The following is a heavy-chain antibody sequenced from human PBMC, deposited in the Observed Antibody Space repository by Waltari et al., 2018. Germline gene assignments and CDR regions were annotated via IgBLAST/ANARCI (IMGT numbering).Heavy chain of an antibody. Sequence: QVELVQSGAEVKKPGASVKVSCKASGYTFTGYYMHWVRQAPGQGLEWMGRINPNSGGTNYAQKFQGRVTMTRDTSISTAYMELSRLRSDDTAVYYCARDFSLEYSSSWDYWGQGTLVTVSS. V-gene: IGHV1-2*06. J-gene: IGHJ4*02. CDR1: GYTFTGYY. CDR2: INPNSGGT. CDR3: ARDFSLEYSSSWDY. D-gene: IGHD6-13*01.